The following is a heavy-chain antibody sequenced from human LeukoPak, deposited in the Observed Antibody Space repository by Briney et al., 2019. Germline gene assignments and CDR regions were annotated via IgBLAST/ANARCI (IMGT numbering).Heavy chain of an antibody. D-gene: IGHD6-6*01. V-gene: IGHV4-34*01. CDR3: ARGPKGSSAQLYYFDY. CDR2: INHSGST. CDR1: GGSFSGYY. J-gene: IGHJ4*02. Sequence: SETLSLTCAVYGGSFSGYYWSWIRQPAGKGLEWIGEINHSGSTNYNPSLKSRVTISVDTSKNQFSLKLSSVTAADTAVYYCARGPKGSSAQLYYFDYWGQGTLVTVSS.